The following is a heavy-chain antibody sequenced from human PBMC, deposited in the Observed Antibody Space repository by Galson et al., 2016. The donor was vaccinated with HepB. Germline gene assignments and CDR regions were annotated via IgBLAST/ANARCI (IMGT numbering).Heavy chain of an antibody. J-gene: IGHJ4*02. CDR2: IYYSGST. CDR1: GGSISSNF. V-gene: IGHV4-59*01. D-gene: IGHD3-10*01. CDR3: AGSSSGLDSGHL. Sequence: SETLSLTCSVSGGSISSNFWSWLRRPPEKGLEWIGYIYYSGSTNYNPSLKSRVTISVDTSENRISLQLTSVTAADTALYYCAGSSSGLDSGHLWGQGTLVTVSS.